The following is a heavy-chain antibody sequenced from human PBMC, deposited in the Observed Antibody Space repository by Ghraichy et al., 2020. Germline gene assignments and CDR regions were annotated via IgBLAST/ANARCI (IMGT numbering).Heavy chain of an antibody. J-gene: IGHJ6*02. V-gene: IGHV4-59*01. Sequence: SETLSLTCTVSGDSISKYYWSWVRQSPAKRLEWIGYIYYNGGAEYNPSLKSRVTIFLDTSKTQFSLRMTSVTTADTAVYYCARTVAGDYGMDVWGQGTAVAVSS. CDR1: GDSISKYY. CDR2: IYYNGGA. CDR3: ARTVAGDYGMDV. D-gene: IGHD4-11*01.